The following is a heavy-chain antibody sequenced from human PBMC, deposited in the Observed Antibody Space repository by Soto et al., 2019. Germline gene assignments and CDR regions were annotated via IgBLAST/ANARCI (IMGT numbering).Heavy chain of an antibody. Sequence: SETLSLTCAVYGGSFSGYYWSWIRQPPGKGLEWIGYIYYSGITNYNPSLKSRVTISVDTSKNQFSLKLSSVTAADTAVYYCARYKSNYYYGMDVWGQGTTVTVSS. D-gene: IGHD1-20*01. V-gene: IGHV4-59*01. CDR1: GGSFSGYY. CDR2: IYYSGIT. J-gene: IGHJ6*02. CDR3: ARYKSNYYYGMDV.